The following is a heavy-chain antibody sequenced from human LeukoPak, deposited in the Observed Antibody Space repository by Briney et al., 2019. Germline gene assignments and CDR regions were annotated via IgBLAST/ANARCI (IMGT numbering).Heavy chain of an antibody. Sequence: PSETLSLTCTVSGGSISSYYWSWIRQPPGKGLEGIGYIYYSGSTNYNPSLKSRVTISVDTSKNQFSPKLRSVTAADTAVYYCARSTRYNWFDPWGQGTLVTVSS. D-gene: IGHD1-14*01. V-gene: IGHV4-59*01. CDR3: ARSTRYNWFDP. J-gene: IGHJ5*02. CDR1: GGSISSYY. CDR2: IYYSGST.